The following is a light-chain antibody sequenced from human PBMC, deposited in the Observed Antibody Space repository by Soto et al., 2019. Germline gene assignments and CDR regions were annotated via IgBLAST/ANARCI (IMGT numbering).Light chain of an antibody. J-gene: IGKJ5*01. CDR2: GAS. Sequence: EIVLTHSPGTLSLSPCERATLSSRASQSVSSSYLAWYQQKPGQAPRLLIYGASSRATGIPDRFSGSGSGTDFTLTINRLEPEDFAVYYCQQYGSSITFGQGTRLEIK. CDR3: QQYGSSIT. CDR1: QSVSSSY. V-gene: IGKV3-20*01.